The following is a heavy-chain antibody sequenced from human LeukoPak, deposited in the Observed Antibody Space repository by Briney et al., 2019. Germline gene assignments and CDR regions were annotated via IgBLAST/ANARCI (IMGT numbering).Heavy chain of an antibody. V-gene: IGHV3-66*01. J-gene: IGHJ4*02. CDR3: ARSNYDLLTGFLY. CDR1: GFTVSSDY. D-gene: IGHD3-9*01. CDR2: IYSGGST. Sequence: GGSLRLSCAASGFTVSSDYMSWVRQAPGKGLEWVSVIYSGGSTYYADSVKGRFTISRDNSKNTLYLQMNSLRVEDTALYYCARSNYDLLTGFLYWGQGALVTVSS.